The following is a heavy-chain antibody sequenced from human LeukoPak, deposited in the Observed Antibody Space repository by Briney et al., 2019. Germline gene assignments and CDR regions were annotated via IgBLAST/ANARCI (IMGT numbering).Heavy chain of an antibody. J-gene: IGHJ6*02. CDR1: GYTFTSYG. Sequence: GASVKVSCKASGYTFTSYGISWVRQAPGQGLEWMGWISAYNGNTNYAQKLQGRVTMTTDTSTSTAYMELRSLRPDDTAVYYCARVLRYFDPRPLLDYYGMDVWGQGTTVTVSS. CDR3: ARVLRYFDPRPLLDYYGMDV. CDR2: ISAYNGNT. V-gene: IGHV1-18*01. D-gene: IGHD3-9*01.